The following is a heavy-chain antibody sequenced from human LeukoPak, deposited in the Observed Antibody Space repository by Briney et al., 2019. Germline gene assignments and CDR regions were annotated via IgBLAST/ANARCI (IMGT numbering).Heavy chain of an antibody. V-gene: IGHV4-61*02. CDR1: GGSISSGSYY. CDR2: IYTSGST. D-gene: IGHD2-2*01. CDR3: ARGFIVVVPAAVDDAFDI. Sequence: SETLSLTCTVSGGSISSGSYYWSWIRQPAGKGLEWIGRIYTSGSTNYNPSLKSRVTISVDASKNQFSLKLSSVTAADTAVYYCARGFIVVVPAAVDDAFDIWGQGTMVTVSS. J-gene: IGHJ3*02.